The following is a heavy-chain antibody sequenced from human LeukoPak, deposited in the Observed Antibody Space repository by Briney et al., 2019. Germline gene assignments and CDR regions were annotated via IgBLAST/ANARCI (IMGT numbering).Heavy chain of an antibody. CDR3: ARAPVDTAMAIGI. CDR1: GYTFTSYD. J-gene: IGHJ3*02. V-gene: IGHV1-2*02. CDR2: INPNSGGT. Sequence: ASVKVSCKASGYTFTSYDINWVRQATGQGLEWMGWINPNSGGTNYAQKFQGRVTMTRDTSISTAYMELSRLRSDDTAVYYCARAPVDTAMAIGIWGQGTMVTVSS. D-gene: IGHD5-18*01.